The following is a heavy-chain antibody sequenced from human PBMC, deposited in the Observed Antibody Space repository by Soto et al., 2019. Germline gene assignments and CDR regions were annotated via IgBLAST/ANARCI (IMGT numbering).Heavy chain of an antibody. CDR3: EVTTGY. Sequence: ASVKVSCKTSGYTFTEYDINWVRQAPGQGPEYMGWVSPENKNAGYAPQFRGRVSMTTDTTISTAYLEVTNLTYEDTAVDYYEVTTGYWGQGPMVTGSS. J-gene: IGHJ4*02. CDR2: VSPENKNA. V-gene: IGHV1-8*01. D-gene: IGHD1-1*01. CDR1: GYTFTEYD.